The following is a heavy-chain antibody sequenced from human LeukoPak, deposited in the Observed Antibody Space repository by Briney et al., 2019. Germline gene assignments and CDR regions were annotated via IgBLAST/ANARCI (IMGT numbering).Heavy chain of an antibody. CDR3: ARWETAYYYCGMDV. D-gene: IGHD1-26*01. V-gene: IGHV1-2*02. CDR1: GYTFTGYY. Sequence: ASVKVSCKASGYTFTGYYMHWVRQAPGQGLEWMGWINPNSGGTNYAQKFQGRVTMTRDTSISTAYMELSRLRSDDTAVYYCARWETAYYYCGMDVWGQGTTVTVSS. J-gene: IGHJ6*02. CDR2: INPNSGGT.